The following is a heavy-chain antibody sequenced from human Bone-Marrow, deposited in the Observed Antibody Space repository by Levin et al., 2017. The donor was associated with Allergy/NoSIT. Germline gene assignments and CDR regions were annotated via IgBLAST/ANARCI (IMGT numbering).Heavy chain of an antibody. CDR1: DYSISSGYY. Sequence: TSSETLSLTCAVSDYSISSGYYWGWIRQPPGKGLEWIGSIYHSGTAYYNPSLKSRVTISVDTSKNQFSLKLSSVTAADTAIYYCARSEVMTVRFPVLLGFDYWGPGTLVTVPS. V-gene: IGHV4-38-2*01. J-gene: IGHJ4*02. CDR2: IYHSGTA. D-gene: IGHD3-16*01. CDR3: ARSEVMTVRFPVLLGFDY.